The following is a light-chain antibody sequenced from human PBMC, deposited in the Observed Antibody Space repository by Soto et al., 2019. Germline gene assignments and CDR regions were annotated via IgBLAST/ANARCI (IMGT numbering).Light chain of an antibody. Sequence: QSVLTQPASVSGSPGQSITISCTGTSNDVGGYNYVSWYQQHPGKAPKLMIYEVSYRPSGVSNRFSGSKSGNTASLTISGLQAEDEAEYYCSSYTSSSTLVFGGGTKLTVL. CDR3: SSYTSSSTLV. V-gene: IGLV2-14*01. J-gene: IGLJ2*01. CDR1: SNDVGGYNY. CDR2: EVS.